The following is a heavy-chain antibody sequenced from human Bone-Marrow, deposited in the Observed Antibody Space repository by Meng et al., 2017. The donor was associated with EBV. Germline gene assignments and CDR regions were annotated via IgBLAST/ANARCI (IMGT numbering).Heavy chain of an antibody. CDR2: IFYGGST. J-gene: IGHJ4*02. D-gene: IGHD3-10*01. CDR1: GGSIRSSNW. CDR3: AAGFRELVRSRNY. Sequence: QVQLQESGPRLVKPSGTLFLTCVVSGGSIRSSNWWSWVRQPPGKGLEWIGEIFYGGSTNYNPSLESRVTISVDKSKNQFSLKLSSVTAADTAVYYCAAGFRELVRSRNYWGQGTLVTVSS. V-gene: IGHV4-4*02.